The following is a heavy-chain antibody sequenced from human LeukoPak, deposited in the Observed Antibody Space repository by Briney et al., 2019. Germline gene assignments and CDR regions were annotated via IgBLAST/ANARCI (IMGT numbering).Heavy chain of an antibody. D-gene: IGHD5-12*01. CDR1: GFTFSSYG. J-gene: IGHJ3*02. Sequence: GGSLRLSCAASGFTFSSYGMHWVRQAPGKGLEWVAFIRYDGSSKYYADSVKGRFTISRDNSKNTLYLQMNSLRAEDTAVYYCAKDGYSGYDHDAFDIWGQGTMVTVSS. V-gene: IGHV3-30*02. CDR2: IRYDGSSK. CDR3: AKDGYSGYDHDAFDI.